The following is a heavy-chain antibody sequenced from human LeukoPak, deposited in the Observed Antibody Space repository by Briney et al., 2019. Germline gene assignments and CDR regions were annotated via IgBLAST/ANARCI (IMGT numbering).Heavy chain of an antibody. CDR1: GFTFTGHW. J-gene: IGHJ6*03. Sequence: GGSPRLSCEPSGFTFTGHWMHRVREAPGKGLVWVSLINGAGSAISYADSVKGRFTISRDKSKNTLYLQMKSLRAEDTAVYYCAKGGGYEAQYYYYCLDVWGKGTTVTISS. CDR2: INGAGSAI. D-gene: IGHD5-12*01. CDR3: AKGGGYEAQYYYYCLDV. V-gene: IGHV3-74*01.